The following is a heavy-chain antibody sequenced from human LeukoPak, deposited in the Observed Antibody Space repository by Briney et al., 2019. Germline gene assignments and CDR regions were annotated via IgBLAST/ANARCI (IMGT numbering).Heavy chain of an antibody. D-gene: IGHD2-2*01. CDR3: ARHIVVVPAAQYYFDY. Sequence: GGSLRRSCAASGFTFSSYWMSWVRQAPGKGLEGVANIKQDGSEKYYVDSVKGRITISRDNAKNSLYLQMNSLRAEDTAVYYCARHIVVVPAAQYYFDYWGQGTLVTVSS. CDR1: GFTFSSYW. V-gene: IGHV3-7*01. J-gene: IGHJ4*02. CDR2: IKQDGSEK.